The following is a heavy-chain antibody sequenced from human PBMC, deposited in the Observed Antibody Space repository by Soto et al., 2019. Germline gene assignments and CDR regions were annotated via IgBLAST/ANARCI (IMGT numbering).Heavy chain of an antibody. V-gene: IGHV3-23*01. Sequence: EVQLLESGGNLVQPGGSLKLSCAASGFTFSSYAMSWVRQAPGKGLEWVSGIGGSAAGSNYADSVKGRFTISRDNSRNTVYLQMSSLRADDTALYYCARVGGIAVAGTHLDYWGQGTLVTVSS. CDR1: GFTFSSYA. CDR2: IGGSAAGS. CDR3: ARVGGIAVAGTHLDY. D-gene: IGHD6-19*01. J-gene: IGHJ4*02.